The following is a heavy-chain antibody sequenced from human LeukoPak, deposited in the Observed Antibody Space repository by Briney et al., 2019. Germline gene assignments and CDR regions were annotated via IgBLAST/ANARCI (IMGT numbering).Heavy chain of an antibody. CDR3: AKARSSSSDRLHFDY. CDR1: GFTFSSYA. Sequence: HPGGSLRLSCAASGFTFSSYAMSWVRQAPGKGLEWVSAISGSGGSTYYADSVKGRFTISRDNSKNTLYLQMNSLRAEDTAVYYCAKARSSSSDRLHFDYWGQGTLVTVSS. V-gene: IGHV3-23*01. J-gene: IGHJ4*02. D-gene: IGHD6-13*01. CDR2: ISGSGGST.